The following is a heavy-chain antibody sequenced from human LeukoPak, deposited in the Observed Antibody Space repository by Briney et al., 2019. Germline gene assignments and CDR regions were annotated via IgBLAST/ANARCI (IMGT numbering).Heavy chain of an antibody. CDR2: IISSSSYI. J-gene: IGHJ4*02. CDR1: GFTFSSYS. V-gene: IGHV3-21*01. Sequence: GGSLRLSCAASGFTFSSYSMNWVRQAPGKGLEWVSSIISSSSYIYYADSVKGRFTISRDNAKNSLYLQMNSLRAEDTAVYYCARDPQYCSGGSCYSFDYWGQGTLVTVSS. CDR3: ARDPQYCSGGSCYSFDY. D-gene: IGHD2-15*01.